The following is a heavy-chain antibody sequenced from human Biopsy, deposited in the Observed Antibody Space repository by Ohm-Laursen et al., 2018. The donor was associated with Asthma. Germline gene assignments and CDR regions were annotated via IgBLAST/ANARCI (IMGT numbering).Heavy chain of an antibody. CDR3: ARAVSSSSYWYFDL. CDR1: GDAMSTSGSY. CDR2: IYYSGRT. D-gene: IGHD6-6*01. V-gene: IGHV4-39*02. Sequence: SDTLSLTCIVSGDAMSTSGSYWGWIHQSPGKGLEWIGSIYYSGRTYYNPSLESRVTISADTSKNHFSLKVTPVTAADTAVYYCARAVSSSSYWYFDLWGRGDLVTVSS. J-gene: IGHJ2*01.